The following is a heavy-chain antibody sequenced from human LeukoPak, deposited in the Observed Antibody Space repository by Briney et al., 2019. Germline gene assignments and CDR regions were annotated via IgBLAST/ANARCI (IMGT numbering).Heavy chain of an antibody. J-gene: IGHJ5*02. Sequence: SETLSLTCTVSGGSISSSSYYWGWIRQRPGKGLEWIGSIYYSGSTYYNPSLKSRVTIYVDTSKDQFSLKLSSVTAADTAVYYCARHRAPTVIVWFDPWGQGTLVTVSS. V-gene: IGHV4-39*01. D-gene: IGHD2/OR15-2a*01. CDR1: GGSISSSSYY. CDR2: IYYSGST. CDR3: ARHRAPTVIVWFDP.